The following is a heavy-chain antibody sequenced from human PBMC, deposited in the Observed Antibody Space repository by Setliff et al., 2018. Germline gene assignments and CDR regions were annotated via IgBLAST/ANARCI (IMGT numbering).Heavy chain of an antibody. J-gene: IGHJ6*03. V-gene: IGHV1-69*05. D-gene: IGHD5-18*01. CDR3: VREGVDTRSSTDYRYYMDV. CDR2: TIPIFGTT. CDR1: GGTFSSYG. Sequence: SVKVSCKASGGTFSSYGISWVRQAPGQGLEWMGGTIPIFGTTDYAQKFQGRVTIITDDSTSTAFMQLSSLTSEDTAVYYCVREGVDTRSSTDYRYYMDVWGKGTTVTVS.